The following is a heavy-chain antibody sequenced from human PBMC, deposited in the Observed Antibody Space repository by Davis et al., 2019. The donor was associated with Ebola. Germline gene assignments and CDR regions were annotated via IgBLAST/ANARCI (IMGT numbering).Heavy chain of an antibody. CDR1: GFVFSNSP. V-gene: IGHV3-23*01. D-gene: IGHD4-17*01. Sequence: PGGSLRLSCAVSGFVFSNSPMSWVRQLPGKGLEWVSAISGSGGTTYYADSVKGRFTISRDNSKNTLYLQMNSLRAEDTAVYYCAKEAFYGDYVRFRTRTFDPWGQGTLVTVSS. CDR3: AKEAFYGDYVRFRTRTFDP. J-gene: IGHJ5*02. CDR2: ISGSGGTT.